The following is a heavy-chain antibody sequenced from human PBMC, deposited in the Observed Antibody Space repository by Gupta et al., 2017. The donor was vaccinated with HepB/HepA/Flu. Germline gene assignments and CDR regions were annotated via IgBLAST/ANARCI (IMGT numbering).Heavy chain of an antibody. Sequence: IRQTSGNGLAWIAYIYYRGSTNYNPSLKSRVIISVDTSKNQFSLNLRSVTAADTAVYYCAHTIAAAGTKYFDYWGQGTLVTVSS. D-gene: IGHD6-13*01. V-gene: IGHV4-59*08. J-gene: IGHJ4*02. CDR3: AHTIAAAGTKYFDY. CDR2: IYYRGST.